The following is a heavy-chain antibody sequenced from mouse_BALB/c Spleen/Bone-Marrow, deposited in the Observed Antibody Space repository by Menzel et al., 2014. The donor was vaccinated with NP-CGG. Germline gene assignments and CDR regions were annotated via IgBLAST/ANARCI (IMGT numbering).Heavy chain of an antibody. Sequence: QVQLQQSGAKLAKPGASVKMSCKASGHTFSTYWMHWVKQRPGQGLEWIGYINPSIGYADYVQKFKDKATLTADNSSSIVYMQLSSLTSEDSAIYYCAMITFTMDYWGQGTSVTVSS. J-gene: IGHJ4*01. D-gene: IGHD2-4*01. CDR1: GHTFSTYW. CDR3: AMITFTMDY. CDR2: INPSIGYA. V-gene: IGHV1-7*01.